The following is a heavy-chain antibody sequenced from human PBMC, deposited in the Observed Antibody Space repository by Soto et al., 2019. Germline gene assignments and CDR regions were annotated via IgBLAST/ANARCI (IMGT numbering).Heavy chain of an antibody. CDR3: ARDPISRSITMFGVVAGYGMDV. V-gene: IGHV4-31*03. CDR2: IYYSGST. J-gene: IGHJ6*02. D-gene: IGHD3-3*01. CDR1: GGSISSGGYY. Sequence: SETLSLTCTVSGGSISSGGYYWSWIRQHPGKGLEWIGYIYYSGSTYYNPSLKSRVTISVDTSKNQFSLKLSSVTAADTAVYYCARDPISRSITMFGVVAGYGMDVRGQGTTVTVSS.